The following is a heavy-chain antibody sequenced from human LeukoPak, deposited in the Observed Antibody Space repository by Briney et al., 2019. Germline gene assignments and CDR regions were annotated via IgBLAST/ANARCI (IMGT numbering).Heavy chain of an antibody. Sequence: GGSLRLSCAASGFTFSSYWMSWVRQAPGKGLEWVANIKQDGSEKYYVDSVKGRFTISRDNAKNSLYLQMNSLRAEDMALYYCAKDLGFSSSSAFDYWGQGTLVTVSS. CDR3: AKDLGFSSSSAFDY. D-gene: IGHD6-6*01. CDR2: IKQDGSEK. V-gene: IGHV3-7*03. CDR1: GFTFSSYW. J-gene: IGHJ4*02.